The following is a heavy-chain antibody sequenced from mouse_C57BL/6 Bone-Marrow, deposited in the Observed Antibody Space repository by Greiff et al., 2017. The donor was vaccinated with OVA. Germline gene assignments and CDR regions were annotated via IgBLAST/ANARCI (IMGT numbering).Heavy chain of an antibody. D-gene: IGHD1-1*01. CDR2: IHPNSGST. V-gene: IGHV1-64*01. CDR1: GYTFTSYW. Sequence: QVQLQQSGAELVKPGASVKLSCKASGYTFTSYWMHWVKQRPGQGLEWIGMIHPNSGSTNYNEKFKSKATLTVDKSSSTAYMQLSSLTSEDSAVYYCARGDYYGSRDFDYWGQGTTLTVSS. CDR3: ARGDYYGSRDFDY. J-gene: IGHJ2*01.